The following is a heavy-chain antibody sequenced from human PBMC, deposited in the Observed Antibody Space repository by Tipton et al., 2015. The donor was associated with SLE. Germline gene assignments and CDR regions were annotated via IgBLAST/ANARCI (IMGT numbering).Heavy chain of an antibody. V-gene: IGHV3-49*04. CDR2: IRRKPYGGAT. Sequence: SLRLSCTASGFTFGDYAMSWVRQAPGKGMEWVGFIRRKPYGGATQYAASVKGRFTISRDESKSIAYLQMNSLKTEDTAVYYCTRGGRGPIYWGQGTLVTVSS. CDR3: TRGGRGPIY. J-gene: IGHJ4*02. CDR1: GFTFGDYA.